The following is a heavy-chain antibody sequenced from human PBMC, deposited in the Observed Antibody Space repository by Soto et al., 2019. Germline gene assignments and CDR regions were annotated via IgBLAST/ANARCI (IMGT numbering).Heavy chain of an antibody. Sequence: PSETLSLTCTVSGGSISSGGYYWSWIRQHPGKGLEWIGYIYYSGSTYYNPSLKSRVTISVDTSKKQFSLKLSSVTAADTAVYYCARDRTPSDYLTPHMDVWGKGTTVTVSS. D-gene: IGHD4-17*01. V-gene: IGHV4-31*03. CDR2: IYYSGST. CDR1: GGSISSGGYY. CDR3: ARDRTPSDYLTPHMDV. J-gene: IGHJ6*03.